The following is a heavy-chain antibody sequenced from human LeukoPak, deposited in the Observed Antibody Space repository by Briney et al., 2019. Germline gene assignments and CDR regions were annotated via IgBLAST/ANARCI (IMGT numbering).Heavy chain of an antibody. D-gene: IGHD4-17*01. Sequence: GRSLRLSCAASGFTFSSYAMDWVRQAPGKGLEWVTIISYDGSNKYYADYVKGRFTISRDNSKNTLYLQMNSLRAEDTAIYCCVKEYGDYPNNWFDPWGQGTLVTVSS. CDR3: VKEYGDYPNNWFDP. V-gene: IGHV3-30*04. CDR1: GFTFSSYA. CDR2: ISYDGSNK. J-gene: IGHJ5*02.